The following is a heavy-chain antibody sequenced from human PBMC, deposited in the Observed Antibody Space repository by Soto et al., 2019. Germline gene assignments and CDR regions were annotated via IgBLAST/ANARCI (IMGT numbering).Heavy chain of an antibody. D-gene: IGHD6-13*01. CDR1: GFTFSNYA. J-gene: IGHJ4*02. Sequence: EVQLLESAGGLVQPGGSLRLSCAASGFTFSNYAMNWVRQAPGKGLEWVSNISGSGGSTYYADSVKGRFTISRDNSKNTVYLQMNSPRAEDTAAYYGAKGTNGHGSSWPDSWGQGTLVTVSS. CDR3: AKGTNGHGSSWPDS. V-gene: IGHV3-23*01. CDR2: ISGSGGST.